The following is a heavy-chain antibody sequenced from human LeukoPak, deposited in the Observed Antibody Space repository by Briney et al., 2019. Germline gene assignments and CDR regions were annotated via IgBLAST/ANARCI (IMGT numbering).Heavy chain of an antibody. CDR2: IYYSGST. Sequence: SETLSLTCTVSGGSISSYYWSWIRQPPGKGLEWIGYIYYSGSTNYNPSLKSRVTISVDTSKNQFSLKLSSVTAADTAVYYCARIEDYGGNSVNYWGQGTLVTVSS. CDR3: ARIEDYGGNSVNY. V-gene: IGHV4-59*01. J-gene: IGHJ4*02. CDR1: GGSISSYY. D-gene: IGHD4-23*01.